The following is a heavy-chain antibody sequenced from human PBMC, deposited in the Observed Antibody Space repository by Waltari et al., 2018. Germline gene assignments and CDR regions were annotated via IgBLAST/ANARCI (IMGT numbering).Heavy chain of an antibody. CDR3: ARMARKTYSSPVAGRDYYYGMDV. V-gene: IGHV3-74*01. J-gene: IGHJ6*02. CDR2: INSDGSDT. Sequence: EEQLVESGGGLIQPGESLRVSCAVSGFTFSRYWMNWVRQGRGKGLVWVARINSDGSDTSYADSVKGRFTISRDNAKNTVYLQMKSLRVEDTAVYYCARMARKTYSSPVAGRDYYYGMDVWGLGTTVTVSS. CDR1: GFTFSRYW. D-gene: IGHD6-13*01.